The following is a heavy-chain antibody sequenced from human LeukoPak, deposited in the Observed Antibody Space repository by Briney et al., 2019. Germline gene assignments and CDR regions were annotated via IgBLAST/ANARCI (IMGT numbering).Heavy chain of an antibody. Sequence: GRSLRLSCAASGFTFSSYWMSWVRQAPGKGLEWVANMNGDGSDKYYVDSVKGRFTISRDNAKNSLYLQVNSLRAEDTAVYYCAREQYYYGSGRYYNGIDYWGQGTLVTVSS. J-gene: IGHJ4*02. CDR2: MNGDGSDK. CDR1: GFTFSSYW. CDR3: AREQYYYGSGRYYNGIDY. V-gene: IGHV3-7*01. D-gene: IGHD3-10*01.